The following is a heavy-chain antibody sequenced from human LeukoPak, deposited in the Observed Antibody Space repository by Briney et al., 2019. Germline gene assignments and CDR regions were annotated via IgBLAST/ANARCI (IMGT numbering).Heavy chain of an antibody. V-gene: IGHV4-59*01. CDR3: ATAGRGRDY. CDR2: IYYSGST. Sequence: SETLSLTCTVSGGSISSYYWSWIRQPPGKGLEWIGYIYYSGSTNYNPSLKSRVTISVDTSKNQFSLKLSSVTAADTAVYYCATAGRGRDYWGQGTLVTVSS. J-gene: IGHJ4*02. CDR1: GGSISSYY.